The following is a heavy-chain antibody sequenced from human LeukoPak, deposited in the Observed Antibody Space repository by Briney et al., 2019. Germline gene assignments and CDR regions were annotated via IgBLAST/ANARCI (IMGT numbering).Heavy chain of an antibody. Sequence: PSETLSLTCTVSGYSISSGYYWGWIRQPPGKGLEWIGSIYHSGSTYYNPSLKSRVTISVDTSKNQFSLKLSSVTAADTAVYYCAGSWNKGYYSNFDYWGQGTLVTVSS. CDR2: IYHSGST. CDR1: GYSISSGYY. D-gene: IGHD3-22*01. V-gene: IGHV4-38-2*02. J-gene: IGHJ4*02. CDR3: AGSWNKGYYSNFDY.